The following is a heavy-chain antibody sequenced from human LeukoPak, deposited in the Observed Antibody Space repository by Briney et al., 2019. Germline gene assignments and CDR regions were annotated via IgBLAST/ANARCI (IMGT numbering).Heavy chain of an antibody. CDR2: ISSSSSYI. V-gene: IGHV3-21*01. CDR3: VRADGVL. D-gene: IGHD5-24*01. CDR1: GFTFSSYS. J-gene: IGHJ4*02. Sequence: PGGSLRLSCAASGFTFSSYSVNWVRQAPGKGLEWVSSISSSSSYIYYGDSVKGRFTISRDNAKNSLYLQMNSLRAEDTAVYYCVRADGVLWGQGTLVTVSS.